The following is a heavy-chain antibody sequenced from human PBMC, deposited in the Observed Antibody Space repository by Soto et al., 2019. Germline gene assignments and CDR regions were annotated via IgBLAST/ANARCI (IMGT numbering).Heavy chain of an antibody. CDR2: INPNSGGT. J-gene: IGHJ6*02. V-gene: IGHV1-2*04. Sequence: ASVKVSCKASGYTFTGYYMHWVRQAPGQGLEWMGWINPNSGGTNYAQKFQGWVTMTRDTSISTAYMELSRLRSDDTAVYYCARDKGGYSYGPKYYYYYYGMDVWGQGTTVTV. D-gene: IGHD5-18*01. CDR1: GYTFTGYY. CDR3: ARDKGGYSYGPKYYYYYYGMDV.